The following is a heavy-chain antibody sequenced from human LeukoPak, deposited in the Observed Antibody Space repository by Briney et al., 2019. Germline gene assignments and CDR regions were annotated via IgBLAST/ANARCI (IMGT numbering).Heavy chain of an antibody. Sequence: TGYYMAWVGQAAGQGLEWRGWLNPNSGGTNQAQKIQGRVTMTRDTSISTAYMERSRLRSDDTAVYYSARGSYRGYCDDSPLDYDYGFDYWGQGTLVTVSS. D-gene: IGHD3-22*01. V-gene: IGHV1-2*02. CDR1: TGYY. CDR2: LNPNSGGT. J-gene: IGHJ4*02. CDR3: ARGSYRGYCDDSPLDYDYGFDY.